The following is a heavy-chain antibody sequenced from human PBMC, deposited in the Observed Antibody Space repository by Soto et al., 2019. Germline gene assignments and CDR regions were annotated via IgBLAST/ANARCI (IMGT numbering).Heavy chain of an antibody. V-gene: IGHV3-23*01. CDR3: AKDGEGSSGFFPQFDY. CDR2: ISGSGGST. CDR1: GFTFSSYA. Sequence: QPGGSLRLSCAASGFTFSSYAMSWVRQAPGKGLEWVSAISGSGGSTYYADSVKGRFTISRDNSKNTLYLQMNSLRAEDTAVYYCAKDGEGSSGFFPQFDYWGQGTLVTVSS. D-gene: IGHD6-19*01. J-gene: IGHJ4*02.